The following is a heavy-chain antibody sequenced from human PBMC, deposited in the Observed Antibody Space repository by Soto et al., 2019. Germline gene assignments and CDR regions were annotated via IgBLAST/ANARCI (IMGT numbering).Heavy chain of an antibody. Sequence: GGSLRLSCAASGFTFSSYGMHWVRQAPGKGMEWVAVIWYDGSNKYYADSVKGRFTISRDNSKNTLYLQMNSLRAEDTAVYYCARDINMWYSSGWLGYYYYYGMEVWGQGTTVTVPS. V-gene: IGHV3-33*01. CDR1: GFTFSSYG. D-gene: IGHD6-19*01. CDR2: IWYDGSNK. J-gene: IGHJ6*02. CDR3: ARDINMWYSSGWLGYYYYYGMEV.